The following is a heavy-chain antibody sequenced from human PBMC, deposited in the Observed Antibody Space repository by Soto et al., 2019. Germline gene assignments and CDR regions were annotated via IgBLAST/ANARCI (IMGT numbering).Heavy chain of an antibody. CDR2: IYYSGST. J-gene: IGHJ6*02. CDR1: GDSISSSNYY. CDR3: ARDGPGYSSSWSTYYYYGMDV. V-gene: IGHV4-39*02. Sequence: SETLSLTCSVSGDSISSSNYYWGWIRQPPGKGLEWIGSIYYSGSTYYNPSLKSRVSMSLDLSKNHFSLKLTSLTAADTAVYYCARDGPGYSSSWSTYYYYGMDVWGQGTTVTVSS. D-gene: IGHD6-13*01.